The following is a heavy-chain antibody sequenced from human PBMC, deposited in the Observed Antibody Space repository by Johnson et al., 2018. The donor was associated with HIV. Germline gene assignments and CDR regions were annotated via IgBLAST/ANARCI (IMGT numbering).Heavy chain of an antibody. V-gene: IGHV3-13*01. CDR2: IGSAVDT. CDR1: GFTFSSYD. Sequence: VQLVESGGDLVQPGGSLRLTCAASGFTFSSYDMHWVRQATGKGLEWVSTIGSAVDTFYPGSVKGRFTIFRENAKNSLYLKMNSLRADDTAVYYCARVASIGVRPDAFDIWGEGTMVTVSS. D-gene: IGHD6-6*01. CDR3: ARVASIGVRPDAFDI. J-gene: IGHJ3*02.